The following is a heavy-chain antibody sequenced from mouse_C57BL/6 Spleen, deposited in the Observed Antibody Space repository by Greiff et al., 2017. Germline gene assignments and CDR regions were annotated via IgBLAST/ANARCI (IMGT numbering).Heavy chain of an antibody. D-gene: IGHD4-1*01. V-gene: IGHV1-15*01. Sequence: VQLQQSGAELVRPGASVTLSCKASGYTFTDYEMHWVKQTPVHGLEWIGAIDPETGGTAYNQKFKGKAILTAVKSSSTAYMELRSLTSEDSAVYYCTRSAKTGTGSYYYAMDYWGQGTSVTVSS. CDR1: GYTFTDYE. CDR2: IDPETGGT. J-gene: IGHJ4*01. CDR3: TRSAKTGTGSYYYAMDY.